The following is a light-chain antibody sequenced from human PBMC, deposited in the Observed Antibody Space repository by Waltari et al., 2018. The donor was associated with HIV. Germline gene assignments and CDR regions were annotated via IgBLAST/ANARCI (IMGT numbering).Light chain of an antibody. J-gene: IGLJ3*02. CDR2: EVS. CDR3: TSYTTSDTLR. V-gene: IGLV2-14*03. CDR1: SSAFGFDNY. Sequence: QSVLTQPASVSESPGQSVTISCTGTSSAFGFDNYVSWYQQYPGKAPTLIIYEVSSRPSGVADRFSGSKSGNTASLTISGLQNEDEADYFCTSYTTSDTLRFGGGTKVTVL.